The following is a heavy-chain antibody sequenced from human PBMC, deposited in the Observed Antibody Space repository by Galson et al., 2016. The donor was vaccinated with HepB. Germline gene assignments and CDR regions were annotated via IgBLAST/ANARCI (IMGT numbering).Heavy chain of an antibody. Sequence: SLRLSCAASGFTFSNAWMTWVRQAPGKGLEWVGRIKSKTDGGPIDYGATVKGRFTISRENSKNKLYLQMNSLKTEDTAVYYCTVNHAFDLWGQGTMVPVAS. CDR1: GFTFSNAW. CDR2: IKSKTDGGPI. J-gene: IGHJ3*01. CDR3: TVNHAFDL. V-gene: IGHV3-15*01.